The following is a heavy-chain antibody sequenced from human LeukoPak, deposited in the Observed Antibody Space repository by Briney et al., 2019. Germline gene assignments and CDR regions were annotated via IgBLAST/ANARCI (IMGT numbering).Heavy chain of an antibody. CDR3: ATDGPSVVVVAATPGFDY. Sequence: TSVKVCCKASVYTFTGYYMHWARQAPGQGLEWRGWINPNSGGTNYAQKFQGSVTMPRDPSIRTAYMEMSRLRSDDTAVYYCATDGPSVVVVAATPGFDYWGQGTLVTVSS. J-gene: IGHJ4*02. V-gene: IGHV1-2*02. CDR2: INPNSGGT. D-gene: IGHD2-15*01. CDR1: VYTFTGYY.